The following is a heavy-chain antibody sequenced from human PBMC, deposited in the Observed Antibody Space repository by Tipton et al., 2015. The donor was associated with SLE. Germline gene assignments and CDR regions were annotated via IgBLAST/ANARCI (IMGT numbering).Heavy chain of an antibody. Sequence: LSLTCAASGFTSSSYEMNWVRQAPGKGLEWVSYISSSGSTIYYADSVRGRFTISRDNAKNSLFLQMNSLRAEDTAVYYCARGGKWRVGATRGYYAMDVWGQGTTVTVSS. D-gene: IGHD1-26*01. CDR1: GFTSSSYE. J-gene: IGHJ6*02. CDR3: ARGGKWRVGATRGYYAMDV. CDR2: ISSSGSTI. V-gene: IGHV3-48*03.